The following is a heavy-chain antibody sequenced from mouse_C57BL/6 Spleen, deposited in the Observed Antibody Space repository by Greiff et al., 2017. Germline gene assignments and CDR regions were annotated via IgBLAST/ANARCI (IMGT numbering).Heavy chain of an antibody. CDR1: GYTFTDYN. CDR3: FYYDYEGFAY. Sequence: EVKVVESGPELVKPGASVKIPCKASGYTFTDYNMDWVKQSHGKSLEWIGDINPNNGGTIYNQKFKGKATLTVDKSSSTAYMELRSLTSEDTAVYYCFYYDYEGFAYWGQGTLVTVSA. V-gene: IGHV1-18*01. D-gene: IGHD2-4*01. CDR2: INPNNGGT. J-gene: IGHJ3*01.